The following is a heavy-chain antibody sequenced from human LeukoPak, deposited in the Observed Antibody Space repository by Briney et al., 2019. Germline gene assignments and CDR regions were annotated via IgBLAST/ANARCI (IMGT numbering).Heavy chain of an antibody. J-gene: IGHJ4*02. Sequence: PGGSLRLSCAASGFTFSDYYMSWIRQAAGKGLGWVSYISSSGSTIYYADSVKGRFTISRDNAKNSLYLKMNSLRAEDTAVYYCASEGSYNWNTVAYWGQGPLVTVSS. D-gene: IGHD1/OR15-1a*01. CDR3: ASEGSYNWNTVAY. V-gene: IGHV3-11*01. CDR1: GFTFSDYY. CDR2: ISSSGSTI.